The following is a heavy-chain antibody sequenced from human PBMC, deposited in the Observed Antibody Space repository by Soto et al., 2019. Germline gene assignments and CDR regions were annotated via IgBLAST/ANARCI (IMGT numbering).Heavy chain of an antibody. D-gene: IGHD3-16*01. Sequence: QVQLVQSGAEVKKPGASVKVSCKASGYTFTNYAMHWVRQTPGQRLEWMGWINAGNGNTKYSQKFQGRVTITRDTSASAGYLELSSMKFEDTAVYYCARGGFSFDYWGQGSLVTVYS. CDR1: GYTFTNYA. V-gene: IGHV1-3*01. J-gene: IGHJ4*02. CDR3: ARGGFSFDY. CDR2: INAGNGNT.